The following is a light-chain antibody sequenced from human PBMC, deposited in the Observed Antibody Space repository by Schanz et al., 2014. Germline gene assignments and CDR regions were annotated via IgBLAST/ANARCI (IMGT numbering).Light chain of an antibody. J-gene: IGLJ3*02. V-gene: IGLV2-23*01. CDR3: CSYAGSSTWV. Sequence: VSFSPGQSITISCTGTSSDVGSYNFVSWYQQHPGKAPKLMIYEGSQRPSGVSNRFSGSKSGNTASLTISGLQAEDEADYYCCSYAGSSTWVFGGGTKVTVL. CDR1: SSDVGSYNF. CDR2: EGS.